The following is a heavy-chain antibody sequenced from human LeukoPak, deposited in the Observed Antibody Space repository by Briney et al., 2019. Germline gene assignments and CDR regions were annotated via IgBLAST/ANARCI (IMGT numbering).Heavy chain of an antibody. J-gene: IGHJ6*03. D-gene: IGHD3-22*01. V-gene: IGHV3-74*01. CDR1: GFTFSSYW. CDR2: INSDGSST. Sequence: GGSLRLSCAASGFTFSSYWMHWVRQAPGKGLVWVSRINSDGSSTSYADSVRGRFSVSRDNAKNTLYLQMNSLRAEDTAVYYCASSIVVVTPYYMDVWGKGTTVTISS. CDR3: ASSIVVVTPYYMDV.